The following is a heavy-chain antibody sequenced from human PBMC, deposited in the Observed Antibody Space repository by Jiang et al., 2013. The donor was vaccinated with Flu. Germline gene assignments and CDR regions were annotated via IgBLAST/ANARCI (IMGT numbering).Heavy chain of an antibody. D-gene: IGHD3-22*01. CDR3: ARAYGTYYYDSSGYYSDAFDI. CDR2: INPSGGST. V-gene: IGHV1-46*01. Sequence: EVKKPGASVKVSCKASGYTFTSYYMHWVRQAPGQGLEWMGIINPSGGSTSYAQKFQGRVTMTRDTSTSTVYMELSSLRSEDTAVYYCARAYGTYYYDSSGYYSDAFDIWGQGTMVTISS. J-gene: IGHJ3*02. CDR1: GYTFTSYY.